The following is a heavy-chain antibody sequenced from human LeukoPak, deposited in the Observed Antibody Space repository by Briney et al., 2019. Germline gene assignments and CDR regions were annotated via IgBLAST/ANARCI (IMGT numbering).Heavy chain of an antibody. CDR1: GGSISSSSYY. D-gene: IGHD1-7*01. CDR3: ARGKNNWNYPLVDY. V-gene: IGHV4-39*07. J-gene: IGHJ4*02. Sequence: SETLSLTCTVSGGSISSSSYYWGWIRQPPGKGLEWIGSIYYSGSTYYNPSLKSRVTISVDTSKNQFSLKLSSVTAADTAVYYCARGKNNWNYPLVDYWGQGTLVTVSS. CDR2: IYYSGST.